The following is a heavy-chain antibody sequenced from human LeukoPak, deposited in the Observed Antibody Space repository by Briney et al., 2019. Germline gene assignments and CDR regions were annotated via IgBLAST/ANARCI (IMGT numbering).Heavy chain of an antibody. Sequence: ASVKVSCKASGYTFTSYGISWVRQAPGQGLEWMGWISAYNGNTNYAQKLQGRVTMTTDTSTSTAYMELRSLRSDDTAVYYCARGIAAPPYYYYGMDVWGQGTTVTVSS. CDR3: ARGIAAPPYYYYGMDV. V-gene: IGHV1-18*01. CDR2: ISAYNGNT. D-gene: IGHD6-13*01. J-gene: IGHJ6*02. CDR1: GYTFTSYG.